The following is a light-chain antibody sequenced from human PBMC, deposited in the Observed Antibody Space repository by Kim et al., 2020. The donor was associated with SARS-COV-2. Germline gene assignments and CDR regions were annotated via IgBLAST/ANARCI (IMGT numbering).Light chain of an antibody. J-gene: IGLJ3*02. Sequence: GSTFTISCTGSSGTVARYYVQWYQQRPGSAPAFVIYEDNQRPSGVPDRFSGSIDSSSNSASLTISGLKTEDEGDYYCQSYDNNFVVFGGGTQLTVL. CDR2: EDN. V-gene: IGLV6-57*02. CDR3: QSYDNNFVV. CDR1: SGTVARYY.